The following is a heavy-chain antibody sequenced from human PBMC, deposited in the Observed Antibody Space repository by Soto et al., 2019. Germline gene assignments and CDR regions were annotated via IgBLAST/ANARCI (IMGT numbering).Heavy chain of an antibody. CDR1: GFSLSTSGMC. J-gene: IGHJ6*02. CDR2: IDWDDDK. D-gene: IGHD3-10*01. Sequence: SGPTLVNPTQTLTLTCTFSGFSLSTSGMCVSWIRQPPGKALEWLALIDWDDDKYYSTSLKTRLTISKDTSKNQVVLTMTNMDPVDTATYYCARIPKGRYYGSGSYPDYYYYGMDVWGQGTTVTVSS. V-gene: IGHV2-70*01. CDR3: ARIPKGRYYGSGSYPDYYYYGMDV.